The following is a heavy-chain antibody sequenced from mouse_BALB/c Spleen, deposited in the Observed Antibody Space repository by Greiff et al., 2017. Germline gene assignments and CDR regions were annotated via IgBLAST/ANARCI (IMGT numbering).Heavy chain of an antibody. CDR1: GYSITSDYA. V-gene: IGHV3-2*02. Sequence: EVQLQQSGPGLVKPSQSLSLTCTVTGYSITSDYAWNWIRQFPGNKLEWMGYISYSGSTSYNPSLKSRISITRDTSKNQFFLQLNSVTTEDTATYYCAGSSYDYFDYWGQGTTLTVSS. CDR3: AGSSYDYFDY. CDR2: ISYSGST. D-gene: IGHD1-1*01. J-gene: IGHJ2*01.